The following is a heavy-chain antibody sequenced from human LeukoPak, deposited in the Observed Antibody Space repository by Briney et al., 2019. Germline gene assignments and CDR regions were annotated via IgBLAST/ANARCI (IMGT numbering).Heavy chain of an antibody. CDR1: GFTFSDYY. CDR3: ASISGREVFDP. V-gene: IGHV3-11*06. D-gene: IGHD1-14*01. Sequence: GGSLRLSCAASGFTFSDYYMSWIRQAPGKGLEWVSSISSSSSYIYYADSVKGRFTISRDNAKNSLYLQMNSLRAEDTAVYYCASISGREVFDPWGQGTLVTVSS. CDR2: ISSSSSYI. J-gene: IGHJ5*02.